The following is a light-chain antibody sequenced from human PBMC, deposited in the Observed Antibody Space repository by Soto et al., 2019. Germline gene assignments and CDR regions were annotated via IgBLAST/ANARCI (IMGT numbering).Light chain of an antibody. V-gene: IGKV3-15*01. J-gene: IGKJ1*01. CDR2: GAS. Sequence: EIVMTQSPATLSVSPGERATLSCRASQSVRSNLAWYQQKPGQAPRLLLYGASTRAPGIPAGFSGSGSGTEFTLTIRSLQSEDFAVYYCQQYNNWPWTFGQGTKVEIK. CDR3: QQYNNWPWT. CDR1: QSVRSN.